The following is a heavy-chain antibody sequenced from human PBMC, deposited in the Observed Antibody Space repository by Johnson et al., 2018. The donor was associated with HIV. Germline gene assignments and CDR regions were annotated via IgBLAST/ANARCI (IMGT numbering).Heavy chain of an antibody. V-gene: IGHV3-30*02. CDR2: IRYDGSNK. CDR3: AKEALRGGEYDAFDI. D-gene: IGHD2-15*01. CDR1: GFTFSNYG. J-gene: IGHJ3*02. Sequence: QVKLVESGGGVVQPGGSLRLSCEVSGFTFSNYGMHWVRQAPGKGLEWVAFIRYDGSNKYYADSVKGRFTIFRDNSKNTLYMQMKSLRVEDTAVYYCAKEALRGGEYDAFDIWGQGTMVTVS.